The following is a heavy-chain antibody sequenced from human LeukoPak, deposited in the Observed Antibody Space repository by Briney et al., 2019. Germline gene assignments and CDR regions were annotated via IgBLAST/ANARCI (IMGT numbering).Heavy chain of an antibody. Sequence: PGRSLRLSCAASGFTFSSDGMHWVRQAPRNGLEWVAVLSYDGNYKYYADSVKGRFAISRDNSENTLYLQMNSLRAEDTAVYYCARYAEYAVSTPCYWGQGTLVTVST. J-gene: IGHJ4*02. D-gene: IGHD2-8*01. CDR1: GFTFSSDG. CDR3: ARYAEYAVSTPCY. CDR2: LSYDGNYK. V-gene: IGHV3-30*03.